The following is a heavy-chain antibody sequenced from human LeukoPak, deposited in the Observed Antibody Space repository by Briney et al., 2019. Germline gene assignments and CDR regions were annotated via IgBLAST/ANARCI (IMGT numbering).Heavy chain of an antibody. D-gene: IGHD3-3*01. CDR1: GFIFDDYG. V-gene: IGHV3-20*04. CDR3: ARGVRPLYYDFWSGYYTGILDY. J-gene: IGHJ4*02. CDR2: INWNGGST. Sequence: GGSLRLSCAASGFIFDDYGMSWVRQAPGKGLEWVSGINWNGGSTGYADSVKGRFTISRDNAKNSLYLQMNSLRAEDTALYYCARGVRPLYYDFWSGYYTGILDYWGQGTLVTVSS.